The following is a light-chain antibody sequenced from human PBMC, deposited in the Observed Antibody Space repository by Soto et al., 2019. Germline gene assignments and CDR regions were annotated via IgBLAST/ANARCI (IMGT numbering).Light chain of an antibody. V-gene: IGKV3-15*01. CDR2: DAS. J-gene: IGKJ1*01. CDR3: QQYSDWPPWT. Sequence: EIVMTQSPATLSVSPGERATLSCRASQSISRNLAWYQQKPGQAPRLLIYDASTRAAGIPARFSGSGSGTEFTLTITSLQSEDFAVYYCQQYSDWPPWTFGQGTKVEIK. CDR1: QSISRN.